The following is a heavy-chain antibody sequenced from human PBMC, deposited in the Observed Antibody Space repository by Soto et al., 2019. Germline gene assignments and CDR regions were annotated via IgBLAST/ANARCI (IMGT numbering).Heavy chain of an antibody. D-gene: IGHD3-22*01. CDR3: VGGIHNDSYWVWSSGYYYVFDY. CDR2: MNPNSGNT. CDR1: GYTFTSYD. V-gene: IGHV1-8*01. Sequence: QVQLVQSGAEVKKPGASVKVSCKASGYTFTSYDINWVRQATGQGLELMGWMNPNSGNTGYAQKCQGRVTMTRNTSIGTAYMELSNLRSDDTSVYYCVGGIHNDSYWVWSSGYYYVFDYWGQGTLVTV. J-gene: IGHJ4*02.